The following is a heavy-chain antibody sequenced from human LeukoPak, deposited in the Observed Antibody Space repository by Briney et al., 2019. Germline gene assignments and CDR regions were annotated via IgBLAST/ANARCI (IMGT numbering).Heavy chain of an antibody. CDR2: ISAYNGNT. CDR1: GYTFTSYG. D-gene: IGHD4-11*01. J-gene: IGHJ4*02. V-gene: IGHV1-18*01. Sequence: GASVKVSCKASGYTFTSYGISWVRQAPGRGLEWMGWISAYNGNTNYAQKLQGRVTMTTDTSTSTAYMELRSLRSDDTAVYYCARDLLETTVTTSSSAYWGQGTLVTVSS. CDR3: ARDLLETTVTTSSSAY.